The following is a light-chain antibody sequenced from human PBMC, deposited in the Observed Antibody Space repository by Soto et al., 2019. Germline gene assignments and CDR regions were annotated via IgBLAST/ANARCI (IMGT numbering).Light chain of an antibody. CDR3: GTWDSSLDGFV. CDR1: RSNINNNF. V-gene: IGLV1-51*01. CDR2: DNY. Sequence: QAVVTQPPSVSAAPGQKVTISCSGSRSNINNNFVSWYQLFPGTAPKLLIYDNYKRPSGIPDRFSASKSGTSATLAITGLQTGDEAEYNCGTWDSSLDGFVFGTGTKLTVL. J-gene: IGLJ1*01.